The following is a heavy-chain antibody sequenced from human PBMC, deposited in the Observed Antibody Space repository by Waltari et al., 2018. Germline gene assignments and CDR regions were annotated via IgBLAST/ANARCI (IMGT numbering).Heavy chain of an antibody. CDR1: GLTVSNHY. Sequence: EVQLVETGGGSIQPGGSLRLACAASGLTVSNHYMGWVRQAPGKGLAGVSGIYSRGSPHDADAVKGRFTIARDSSTNTLFLQMNSLRAEDTAVYYCATSPSRSFWGQGTLVTVSS. V-gene: IGHV3-53*02. CDR3: ATSPSRSF. J-gene: IGHJ4*02. CDR2: IYSRGSP.